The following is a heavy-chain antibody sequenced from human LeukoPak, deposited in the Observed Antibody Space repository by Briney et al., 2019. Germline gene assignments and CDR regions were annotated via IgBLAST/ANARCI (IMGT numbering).Heavy chain of an antibody. J-gene: IGHJ4*02. V-gene: IGHV1-18*01. CDR2: ISAYNGNT. CDR1: GYTFTSYG. CDR3: ARPTMVRGVIIRGYYFDY. Sequence: ASVKVSCKASGYTFTSYGISGVRQAPGQGLEWMGWISAYNGNTNYAQKLQGRVTMTTDTSTSTAYMELRSLRSDDTAVYYCARPTMVRGVIIRGYYFDYWGQGTLVTVSS. D-gene: IGHD3-10*01.